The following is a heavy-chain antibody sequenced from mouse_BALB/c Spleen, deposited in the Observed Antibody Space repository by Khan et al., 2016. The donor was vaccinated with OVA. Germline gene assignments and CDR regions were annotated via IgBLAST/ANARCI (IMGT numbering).Heavy chain of an antibody. J-gene: IGHJ3*01. CDR2: ISSYYGDV. CDR3: ARGSGDSRFAY. Sequence: QVQLKQSGAELVRPGVSVKISCKGTGYTFTDYAMHWVKQSHAKSLEWIGVISSYYGDVTYNQKFKGKATMTVDKSSSIAYLELARLTSEDSAIYCCARGSGDSRFAYWGQGTLVTVSA. D-gene: IGHD2-13*01. CDR1: GYTFTDYA. V-gene: IGHV1S137*01.